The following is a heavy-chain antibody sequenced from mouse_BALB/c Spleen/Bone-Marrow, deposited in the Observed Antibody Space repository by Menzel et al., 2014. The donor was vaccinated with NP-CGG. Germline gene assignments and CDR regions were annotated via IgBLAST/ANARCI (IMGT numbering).Heavy chain of an antibody. CDR1: GFNIKDTY. CDR3: ASYVYGYYFDY. J-gene: IGHJ2*01. CDR2: IDPANDNT. Sequence: EVQLQQSGAELVKPGASVKLSCTASGFNIKDTYIHWVKQRPEQGLEWIGRIDPANDNTKYDSKFQGKATITADTSSSTAYLQLSSLTSEDTAVYYCASYVYGYYFDYWGQGTTLTASS. V-gene: IGHV14-3*02. D-gene: IGHD2-2*01.